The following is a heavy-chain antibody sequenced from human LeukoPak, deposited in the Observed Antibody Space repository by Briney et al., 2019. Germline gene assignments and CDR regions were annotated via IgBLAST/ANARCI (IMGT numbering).Heavy chain of an antibody. CDR3: ARVDSGGFDP. J-gene: IGHJ5*02. CDR1: GFTFSTYG. CDR2: IYTSGST. V-gene: IGHV4-4*07. D-gene: IGHD2-15*01. Sequence: GSLRLSCAASGFTFSTYGMSWIRQPAGKGLEWIGRIYTSGSTNYNPSLKSRVTISVDTSKNQFSLKLSSVTAADTAVYYCARVDSGGFDPWGQGTLVTVSS.